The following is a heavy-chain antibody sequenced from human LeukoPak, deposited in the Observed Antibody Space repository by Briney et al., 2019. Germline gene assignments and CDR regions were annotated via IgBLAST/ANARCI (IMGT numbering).Heavy chain of an antibody. J-gene: IGHJ5*02. CDR1: GGSINYNY. CDR3: AKRAVTTAGDLWFDP. D-gene: IGHD2-21*01. CDR2: IYSGGGT. Sequence: SETLSLTCTVSGGSINYNYWGWFRQPPGEGVGWLGIIYSGGGTTYNPSLESRLAISIDTSKTHFSLKLSSVTAADTAVYFCAKRAVTTAGDLWFDPWGQGTLVTVSS. V-gene: IGHV4-59*08.